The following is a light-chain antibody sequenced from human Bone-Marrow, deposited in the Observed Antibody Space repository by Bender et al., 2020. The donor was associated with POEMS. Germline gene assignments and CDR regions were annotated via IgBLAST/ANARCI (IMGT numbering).Light chain of an antibody. CDR2: NND. CDR1: SSNIGTNP. V-gene: IGLV1-44*01. Sequence: QSVLTQPPSASGTPGQRVTISCSGSSSNIGTNPVNWYQQLPGTAPKLLIYNNDQRPSGVPDRFSGSKSGNTASLTISGLQADDEADYYCCSHAGEVFGGGTKVTVL. CDR3: CSHAGEV. J-gene: IGLJ2*01.